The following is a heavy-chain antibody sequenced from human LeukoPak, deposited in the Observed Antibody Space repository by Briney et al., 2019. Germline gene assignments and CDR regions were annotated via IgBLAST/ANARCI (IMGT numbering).Heavy chain of an antibody. CDR2: INHSGST. Sequence: PSETLSLTCAVYGGSFSGYYWSWIRQPPGKGLEWIGEINHSGSTNYNPSLKSRVTISVDTSKNQFSLKLSSVTAADTAVYYCAIRGNRPTGYSSGWYRPRMMAFDYWGQGTLVTVSS. CDR1: GGSFSGYY. V-gene: IGHV4-34*01. J-gene: IGHJ4*02. D-gene: IGHD6-19*01. CDR3: AIRGNRPTGYSSGWYRPRMMAFDY.